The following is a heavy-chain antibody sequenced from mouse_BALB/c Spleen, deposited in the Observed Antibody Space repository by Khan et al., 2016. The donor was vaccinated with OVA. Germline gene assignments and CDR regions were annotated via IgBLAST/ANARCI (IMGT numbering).Heavy chain of an antibody. J-gene: IGHJ3*01. CDR2: INTYTGEP. CDR3: AREACCYGRGKNDWFAY. CDR1: GYIFTNYG. Sequence: QIQLVQSGPELKKPGETVKISCKASGYIFTNYGMNWVKQAPGQGLKWMGWINTYTGEPTYADDFRGRFAFSLETSASPAYLQINNLKTEDTATYSCAREACCYGRGKNDWFAYWGQGTLVTVSA. D-gene: IGHD1-1*01. V-gene: IGHV9-3-1*01.